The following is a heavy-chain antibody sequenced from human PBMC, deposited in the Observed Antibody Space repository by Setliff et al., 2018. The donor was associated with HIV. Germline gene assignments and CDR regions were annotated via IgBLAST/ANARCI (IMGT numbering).Heavy chain of an antibody. CDR3: ARIKGSWYVDY. J-gene: IGHJ4*02. D-gene: IGHD6-13*01. CDR1: GFSLTTTGMC. CDR2: IDWDDDE. Sequence: SGPTLVNPTQTLTLTCTFSGFSLTTTGMCVTWIRQPPGKALEWLARIDWDDDEYYSTSLKTRLTISKDTSENQVALTMTNMDPVDTATYYCARIKGSWYVDYWGQGTLVTVSS. V-gene: IGHV2-70*11.